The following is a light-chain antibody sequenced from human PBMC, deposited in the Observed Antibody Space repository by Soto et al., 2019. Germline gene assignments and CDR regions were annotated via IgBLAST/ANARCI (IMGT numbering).Light chain of an antibody. CDR2: EVS. V-gene: IGLV2-8*01. CDR3: SSHGGSNTYV. CDR1: SSDVGAYNY. Sequence: QSALTQPPSASGSPGQSVTISCTGTSSDVGAYNYVSWYQQHPGKAPKLMIHEVSKRPSGVPDRFSASKSGNTASLTVSGLQAEDEADYYCSSHGGSNTYVFGTGTKVTVL. J-gene: IGLJ1*01.